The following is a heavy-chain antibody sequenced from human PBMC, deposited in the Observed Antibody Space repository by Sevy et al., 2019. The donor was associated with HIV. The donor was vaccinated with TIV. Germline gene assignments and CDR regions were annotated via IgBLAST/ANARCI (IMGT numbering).Heavy chain of an antibody. D-gene: IGHD2-8*01. Sequence: GGSLRLSCAASGFTFSSYGMHWVHQAPGKGLEWVAVISYDGSNKYYADSVKGRFTISRDNSKNTLYLQMNSLRAEDTAVYYCAKLPGSTNGTPAVSLDYWGQGTLVTVSS. J-gene: IGHJ4*02. V-gene: IGHV3-30*18. CDR1: GFTFSSYG. CDR2: ISYDGSNK. CDR3: AKLPGSTNGTPAVSLDY.